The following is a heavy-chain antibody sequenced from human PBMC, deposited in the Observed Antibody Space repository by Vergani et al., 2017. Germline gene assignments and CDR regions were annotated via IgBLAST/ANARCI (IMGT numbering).Heavy chain of an antibody. V-gene: IGHV3-23*01. CDR2: ISGHGDRT. J-gene: IGHJ4*02. CDR1: GFIFSNSA. CDR3: AREERSNTSPFVGD. Sequence: EVQLLESGGGLVQPGGSLRLSCEASGFIFSNSAMSWVRQTSGKGLEWVSAISGHGDRTYYADSVKGRFTISRDNSKNTVYLQMNSLKAEDRATYYCAREERSNTSPFVGDWGQGTLVTV. D-gene: IGHD2/OR15-2a*01.